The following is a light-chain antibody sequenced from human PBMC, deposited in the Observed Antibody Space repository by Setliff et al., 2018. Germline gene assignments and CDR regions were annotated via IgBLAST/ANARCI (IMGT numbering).Light chain of an antibody. V-gene: IGLV2-8*01. J-gene: IGLJ1*01. CDR3: SAYAGSNNWGV. CDR2: KVT. CDR1: SSDVGGYNY. Sequence: SALTQPPSASGSPGQSVTIPCTGTSSDVGGYNYVSRYQQHPGKAPKLIIYKVTERPSGVPDRFSGSKSGNTASLTVSGLQAEDEADYYCSAYAGSNNWGVFGTGTKVTVL.